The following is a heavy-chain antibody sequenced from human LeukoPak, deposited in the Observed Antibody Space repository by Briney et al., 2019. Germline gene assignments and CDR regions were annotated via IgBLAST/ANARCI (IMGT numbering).Heavy chain of an antibody. CDR2: ISSDGSIK. J-gene: IGHJ4*02. CDR1: GSTFSAYA. V-gene: IGHV3-30*04. D-gene: IGHD3-3*02. CDR3: ARGSVSKYRFFDN. Sequence: GGSLRLSCAASGSTFSAYAMHWVRQAPGKGLEWVAVISSDGSIKYYADSVKGRFTISRDNSENTMWLQMGSLRAEDTAVYYCARGSVSKYRFFDNWGQGILVTVSS.